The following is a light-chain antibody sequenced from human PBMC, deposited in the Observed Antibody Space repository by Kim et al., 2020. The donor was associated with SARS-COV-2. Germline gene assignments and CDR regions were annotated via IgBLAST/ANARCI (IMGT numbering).Light chain of an antibody. CDR3: GTWDGRLSAWV. Sequence: GPKVTISCSGSSSNVGTNHMSWYQQVPGTAPNLLIYDEYKRHAGIPDRFSGCKSGTAATLGINGLQTGGEADYYCGTWDGRLSAWVFGRGTKLTVL. CDR2: DEY. CDR1: SSNVGTNH. V-gene: IGLV1-51*01. J-gene: IGLJ3*02.